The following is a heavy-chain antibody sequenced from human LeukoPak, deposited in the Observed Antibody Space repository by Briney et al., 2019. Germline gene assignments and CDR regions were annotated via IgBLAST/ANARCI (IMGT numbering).Heavy chain of an antibody. Sequence: GESLRLSCAAPGFTFNLYGMTWVRQAPGKGLEWVSGISGSGAGTYYADSVKGRFTISRDNSKNALFLQMNSLRAEDTAVYFCAKLGTYWYFDLWGRGTLVTVSS. V-gene: IGHV3-23*01. CDR2: ISGSGAGT. CDR1: GFTFNLYG. D-gene: IGHD7-27*01. CDR3: AKLGTYWYFDL. J-gene: IGHJ2*01.